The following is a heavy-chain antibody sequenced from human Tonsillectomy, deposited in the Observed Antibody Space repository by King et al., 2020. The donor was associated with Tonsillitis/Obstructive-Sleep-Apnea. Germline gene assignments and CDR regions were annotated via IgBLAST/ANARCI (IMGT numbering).Heavy chain of an antibody. Sequence: VQLQQWGAGLLKPSETLSLTCAVYGGSFSGYYWSLIRQPPGKGLEWIGEINHSGSTNYNPSLTSPVPISVYTSKNQCSLQLSSVTAADTAVYYFARAEYSSSTLYYYYYIDVWGKGTTVTVSS. CDR3: ARAEYSSSTLYYYYYIDV. V-gene: IGHV4-34*01. CDR2: INHSGST. D-gene: IGHD6-6*01. CDR1: GGSFSGYY. J-gene: IGHJ6*03.